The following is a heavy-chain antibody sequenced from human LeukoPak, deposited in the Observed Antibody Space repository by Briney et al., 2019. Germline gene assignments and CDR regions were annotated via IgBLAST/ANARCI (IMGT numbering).Heavy chain of an antibody. D-gene: IGHD6-19*01. V-gene: IGHV4-59*10. CDR2: IYTSGGT. CDR3: ARGGIAVASTAGGVVYFDY. J-gene: IGHJ4*02. Sequence: SETLSLTCAVYGGSFSGYYWSWIRQPAGKGLEWIGRIYTSGGTNPNPSLKSRVTMSVDTSKNQFSLKLTSVTAADTAVYYCARGGIAVASTAGGVVYFDYWGQGIQVTVSS. CDR1: GGSFSGYY.